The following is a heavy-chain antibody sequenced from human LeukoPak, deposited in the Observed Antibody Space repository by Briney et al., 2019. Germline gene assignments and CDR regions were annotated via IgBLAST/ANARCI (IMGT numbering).Heavy chain of an antibody. J-gene: IGHJ4*02. CDR3: SGRDSTRNPWAY. CDR1: GFTFDNFG. D-gene: IGHD2/OR15-2a*01. Sequence: GGSLRLSCAASGFTFDNFGMNWVRLAPGRGLEWRTNISLDGSDKYYVDSVKGRFTISRDNGENLVYVDMNSLRVEDTAVYYCSGRDSTRNPWAYWGQGTLVSVSS. CDR2: ISLDGSDK. V-gene: IGHV3-7*01.